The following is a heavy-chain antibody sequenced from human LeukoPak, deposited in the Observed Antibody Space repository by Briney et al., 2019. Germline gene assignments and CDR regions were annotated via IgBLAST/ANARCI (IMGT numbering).Heavy chain of an antibody. J-gene: IGHJ4*02. V-gene: IGHV4-59*01. CDR1: GGSITGYY. CDR2: ISYTGGT. Sequence: ASETLSLTCTVSGGSITGYYWSWIRQPPGKGLEWIGYISYTGGTNYNPSLKSRVTISVDTSKNQFSLRLSSVTAADTAMYYCARDSIGLYADYWGQGTLVTVSS. D-gene: IGHD4/OR15-4a*01. CDR3: ARDSIGLYADY.